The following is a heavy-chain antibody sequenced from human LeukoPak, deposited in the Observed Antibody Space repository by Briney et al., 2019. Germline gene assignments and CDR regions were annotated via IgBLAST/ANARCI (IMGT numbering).Heavy chain of an antibody. V-gene: IGHV3-21*01. CDR3: ARVSGMVAASVSDY. CDR2: ISSSSSYI. D-gene: IGHD2-15*01. J-gene: IGHJ4*02. Sequence: GGSLRLSCAASGFTFSSYSMNWVRQAPGKGLEWVSSISSSSSYIYYADSVKGRFTISRDNAKNSPYLQMNSLRAEDTAVYYCARVSGMVAASVSDYWGQGTLVTVSS. CDR1: GFTFSSYS.